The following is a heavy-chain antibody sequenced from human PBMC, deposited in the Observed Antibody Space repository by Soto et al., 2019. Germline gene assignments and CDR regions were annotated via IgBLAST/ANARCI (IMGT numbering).Heavy chain of an antibody. V-gene: IGHV3-33*01. CDR2: IWYDGSNK. Sequence: QVQLVESGGGVAQPGRSLRLSCAASGFTFSSYGMHWVRQAPGKGLEWVAVIWYDGSNKYYADSVKGRFTISRDNSKNTLYLQMNSLRAEDTAVYYCARDLTTEPYYYYYGMDVWGQGTTVTVSS. J-gene: IGHJ6*02. D-gene: IGHD3-22*01. CDR1: GFTFSSYG. CDR3: ARDLTTEPYYYYYGMDV.